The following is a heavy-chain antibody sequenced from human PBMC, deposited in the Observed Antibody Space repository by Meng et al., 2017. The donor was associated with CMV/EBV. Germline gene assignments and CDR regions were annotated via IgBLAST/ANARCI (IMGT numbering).Heavy chain of an antibody. CDR2: ISSSSSYI. V-gene: IGHV3-21*01. CDR1: GFTFSSYS. CDR3: ARDCSSTSCYSDNY. Sequence: GESLKISCAASGFTFSSYSMNWVRQAPGKGLEWVSSISSSSSYIYYADSEKGRFTISRDNAKNSLYLQMNSLRAEDTAVYYCARDCSSTSCYSDNYWGQGTLVTVSS. D-gene: IGHD2-2*01. J-gene: IGHJ4*02.